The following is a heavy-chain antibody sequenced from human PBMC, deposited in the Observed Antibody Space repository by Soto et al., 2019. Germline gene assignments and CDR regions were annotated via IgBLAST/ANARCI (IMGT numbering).Heavy chain of an antibody. V-gene: IGHV4-4*02. CDR3: ARHHYYSHQYYYGMEV. Sequence: SETLSLTCAVSVDSISSSNWCIWVRQPPGKGLEWIGEILHDGSSNNNPSLKSRVTISVYKSRNQFCLKLTFVTAADTAVYYGARHHYYSHQYYYGMEVWGQGTTVTVSS. CDR2: ILHDGSS. D-gene: IGHD3-22*01. J-gene: IGHJ6*02. CDR1: VDSISSSNW.